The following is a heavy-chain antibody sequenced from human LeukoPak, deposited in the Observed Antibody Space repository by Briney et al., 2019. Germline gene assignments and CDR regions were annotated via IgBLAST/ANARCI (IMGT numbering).Heavy chain of an antibody. CDR1: GGSISSYY. D-gene: IGHD3-9*01. V-gene: IGHV4-59*01. CDR3: ARGYFDWLFDY. CDR2: IYYSGST. Sequence: ETLSLTCTVSGGSISSYYWSWIRQPPGKGLEWIGYIYYSGSTNYYPSLKSRVTIAVDTSKNQFSLKLRFVTAADTAVYYCARGYFDWLFDYWGQGTLVTVSS. J-gene: IGHJ4*02.